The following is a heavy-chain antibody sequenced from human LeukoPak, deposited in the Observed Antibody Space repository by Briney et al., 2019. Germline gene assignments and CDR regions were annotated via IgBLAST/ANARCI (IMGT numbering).Heavy chain of an antibody. CDR3: ARGETIAAAGTDY. CDR2: INPNSGGT. J-gene: IGHJ4*02. D-gene: IGHD6-13*01. Sequence: ASVKVPCKASGYTFTGYYMHWVRQAPGQGLEWMGWINPNSGGTNYAQKFQGRVTMTRDTSISTAYMELSRLRSDDTAVYYCARGETIAAAGTDYWGQGTLVTVSS. V-gene: IGHV1-2*02. CDR1: GYTFTGYY.